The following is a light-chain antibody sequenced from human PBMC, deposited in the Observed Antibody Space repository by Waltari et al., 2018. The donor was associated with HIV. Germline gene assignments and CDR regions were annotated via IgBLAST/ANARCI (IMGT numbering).Light chain of an antibody. V-gene: IGLV5-45*03. CDR3: MMWSSSAWV. Sequence: QAVLTQPSSLSASPGASASLTCTLRSGINVGTYRVYWYQQKPGSPPQYLLNYKPESHKRQGSAVPSRFSGSNNASTNAGTLLSAGLHAKDEADYYCMMWSSSAWVFGGGTKLTVL. J-gene: IGLJ3*02. CDR1: SGINVGTYR. CDR2: YKPESHK.